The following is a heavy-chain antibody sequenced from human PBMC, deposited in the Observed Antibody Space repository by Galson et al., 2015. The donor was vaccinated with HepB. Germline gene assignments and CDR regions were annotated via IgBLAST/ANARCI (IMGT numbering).Heavy chain of an antibody. J-gene: IGHJ4*02. CDR2: ISGSGDRT. Sequence: SLRLSCAASGLTFSSYTMSWVRQAPGKGLEWVSGISGSGDRTYYTDSVKGRFTISRDNSKNKVYLQMNSLRAEDTAVYYCAKDRNVLRFLEWFHDYWGQGILVTVSS. V-gene: IGHV3-23*01. CDR3: AKDRNVLRFLEWFHDY. CDR1: GLTFSSYT. D-gene: IGHD3-3*01.